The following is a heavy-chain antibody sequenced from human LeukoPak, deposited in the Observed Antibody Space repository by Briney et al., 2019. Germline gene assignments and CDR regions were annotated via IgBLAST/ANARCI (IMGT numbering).Heavy chain of an antibody. CDR3: AKSLTVTTGRVPNWFDP. CDR1: GFTVSSNY. V-gene: IGHV3-66*01. Sequence: GGSLRLSCAASGFTVSSNYMSWVRQAPGKGLEWVSLIYSGGSTFYADSVKGRFTISRDNSKNTLYLQMNSLRAEDTAVYYCAKSLTVTTGRVPNWFDPWGQGTLVTVSS. CDR2: IYSGGST. D-gene: IGHD4-17*01. J-gene: IGHJ5*02.